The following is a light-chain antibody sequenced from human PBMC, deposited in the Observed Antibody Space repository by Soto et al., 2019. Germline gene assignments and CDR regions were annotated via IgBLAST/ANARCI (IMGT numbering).Light chain of an antibody. CDR2: GAS. Sequence: EIVMTQSPATLSVSPGEGATLSCRASQSITSNLAWYQRKPGQAPRLLVSGASTRATGIPARFSGSGSGTEFTLTISSLQSEDFAVYYCQQYNNWPPTFGQGTKVEIK. J-gene: IGKJ1*01. V-gene: IGKV3-15*01. CDR1: QSITSN. CDR3: QQYNNWPPT.